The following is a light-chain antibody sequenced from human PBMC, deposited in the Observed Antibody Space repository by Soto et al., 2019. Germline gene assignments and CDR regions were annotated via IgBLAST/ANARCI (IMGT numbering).Light chain of an antibody. J-gene: IGKJ2*01. CDR3: QLRSNWPPMYT. CDR1: QSVSSY. Sequence: EIVLTQSPATLSLSPGERATLSCRASQSVSSYLAWYQQKPGQAPRLLIYDASNRATGIPGRFSGSGSGTDFTLTISSLEPEDLAVYYCQLRSNWPPMYTFGQGTKLEIE. CDR2: DAS. V-gene: IGKV3-11*01.